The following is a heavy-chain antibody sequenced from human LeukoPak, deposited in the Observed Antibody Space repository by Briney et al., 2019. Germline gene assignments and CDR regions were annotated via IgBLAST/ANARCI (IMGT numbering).Heavy chain of an antibody. J-gene: IGHJ6*03. CDR3: ARGFPEEARIRCLEWSHYYYYMDV. CDR1: GCTFSSYA. CDR2: IIPIFGTA. V-gene: IGHV1-69*05. D-gene: IGHD3-3*01. Sequence: SVKVSCKASGCTFSSYAISWVRQAPGQGLEWMGRIIPIFGTANYAQKFQGRVTITTNESTSTAYMELSSVRSEDTAVYYCARGFPEEARIRCLEWSHYYYYMDVWGKGTTVTVSS.